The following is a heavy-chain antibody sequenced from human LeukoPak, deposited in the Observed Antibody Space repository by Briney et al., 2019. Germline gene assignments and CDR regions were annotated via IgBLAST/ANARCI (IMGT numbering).Heavy chain of an antibody. J-gene: IGHJ6*02. CDR1: GCSISSYY. Sequence: SETLSLTCTVSGCSISSYYWSWIRQPPGKGLEWMGYIYDSGSTNYNPSLKSRVTISVDTSKNQFSLKLSSVTAADTAVYYCARGGSGYDSFYYYGMDVWGQGTTVTVSS. CDR3: ARGGSGYDSFYYYGMDV. V-gene: IGHV4-59*01. D-gene: IGHD5-12*01. CDR2: IYDSGST.